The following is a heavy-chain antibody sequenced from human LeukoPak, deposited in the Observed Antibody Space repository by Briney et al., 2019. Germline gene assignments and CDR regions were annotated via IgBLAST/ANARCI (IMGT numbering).Heavy chain of an antibody. V-gene: IGHV3-9*01. CDR2: ISCNSGSI. J-gene: IGHJ4*02. D-gene: IGHD3-16*02. CDR1: GSTFDDYA. CDR3: AKESGMIKFGGVIARRYFFDY. Sequence: QPGRSLRLSCAASGSTFDDYAMHWVRQAPGKGLEWVSGISCNSGSIDYADSVKGRFTISRDNAKNSLYLQMNSLRAEDTALYYCAKESGMIKFGGVIARRYFFDYWGQGTLVSVSS.